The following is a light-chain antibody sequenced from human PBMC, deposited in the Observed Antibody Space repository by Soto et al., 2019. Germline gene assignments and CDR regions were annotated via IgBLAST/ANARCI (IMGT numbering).Light chain of an antibody. Sequence: EILMTQSPATLSVSPGERATLSCRASQSVSSNLAWYQQKLGQAPRLLIYGASIRPTGIPARFSGSGSGTEFPLTTSRLQSEEFAVYFCQQYTNWPPLTFGGGTKVEIK. V-gene: IGKV3D-15*01. CDR1: QSVSSN. CDR2: GAS. J-gene: IGKJ4*01. CDR3: QQYTNWPPLT.